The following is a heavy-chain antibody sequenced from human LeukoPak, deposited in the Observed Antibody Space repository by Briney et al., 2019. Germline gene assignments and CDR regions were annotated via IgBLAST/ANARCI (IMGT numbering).Heavy chain of an antibody. D-gene: IGHD3-22*01. Sequence: PSETLFLTCTVSGGSISSSSYYWGWIRQPPGKGLEWIGSIYYSGSTYYNPSLKSRVTISVDTSKNQFSLKLSSVTAADTAVYYCARGIRGSDSSGYYYWGQGTLVTVSS. CDR2: IYYSGST. CDR1: GGSISSSSYY. J-gene: IGHJ4*02. CDR3: ARGIRGSDSSGYYY. V-gene: IGHV4-39*07.